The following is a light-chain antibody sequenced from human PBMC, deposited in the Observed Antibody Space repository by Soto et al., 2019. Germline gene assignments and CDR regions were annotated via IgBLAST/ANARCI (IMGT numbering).Light chain of an antibody. CDR3: QQYAGS. Sequence: EIVLTQSPGTLSLSPGERATLSCRASQSVSSSYLAWYQQKPGQAPRLLIYGASSRATGIPDRFSGSGSGTDFTLTISRLEPEDFAVYYCQQYAGSFGGGTKVDIK. V-gene: IGKV3-20*01. J-gene: IGKJ4*02. CDR1: QSVSSSY. CDR2: GAS.